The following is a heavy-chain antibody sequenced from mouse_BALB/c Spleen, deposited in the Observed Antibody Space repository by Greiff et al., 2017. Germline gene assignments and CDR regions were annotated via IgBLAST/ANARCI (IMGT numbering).Heavy chain of an antibody. J-gene: IGHJ4*01. CDR2: ISSGSSTI. V-gene: IGHV5-17*02. CDR3: ARRGDYDPLYYAMDY. CDR1: GFTFSSFG. Sequence: EVKLMESGGGLVQPGGSRKLSCAASGFTFSSFGMHWVRQAPEKGLEWVAYISSGSSTIYYADTVKGRFTISRDNPKNTLFLQMTSLRSEDTAMYYCARRGDYDPLYYAMDYWGQGTSVTVSS. D-gene: IGHD2-4*01.